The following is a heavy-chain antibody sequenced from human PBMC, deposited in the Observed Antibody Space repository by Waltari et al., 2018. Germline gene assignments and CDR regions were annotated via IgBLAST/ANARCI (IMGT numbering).Heavy chain of an antibody. D-gene: IGHD3-10*02. CDR3: AKDLQGSVPDAFDI. CDR2: ISGSDNK. J-gene: IGHJ3*02. CDR1: GFTFSNFA. Sequence: EVQLLDSGGGLVQPGGSLRLSCAASGFTFSNFAMRWVRQAPGKGLEWVSGISGSDNKYYADSGGGRCTISRENSKNTLYLEMSSLRAEDTALYYCAKDLQGSVPDAFDIWGQGTMVTVS. V-gene: IGHV3-23*01.